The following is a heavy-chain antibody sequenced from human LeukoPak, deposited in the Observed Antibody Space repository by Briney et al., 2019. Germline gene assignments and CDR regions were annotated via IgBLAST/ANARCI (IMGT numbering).Heavy chain of an antibody. CDR3: ARVGHDYYGSGSSAIDI. CDR1: GGSISSSSYY. J-gene: IGHJ3*02. V-gene: IGHV4-39*02. D-gene: IGHD3-10*01. Sequence: SETLSLTCTVSGGSISSSSYYWGWIRQPPGKGLEWIGAISYTGNTYYNPSLKSRVSLSVDTSKNQFSLKVDSVTAADMAVYSCARVGHDYYGSGSSAIDIWGQGTMVTVSS. CDR2: ISYTGNT.